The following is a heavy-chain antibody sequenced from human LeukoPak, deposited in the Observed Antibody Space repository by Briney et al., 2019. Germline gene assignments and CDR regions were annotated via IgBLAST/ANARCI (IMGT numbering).Heavy chain of an antibody. D-gene: IGHD6-19*01. CDR3: ARDRGVTEQWLVLLDY. CDR1: GFTFSSYA. J-gene: IGHJ4*02. V-gene: IGHV3-30*09. CDR2: ISYDGSNK. Sequence: GGSLRLSCAASGFTFSSYAMHWVRQAPGKGLEWVAVISYDGSNKYYADSVKGRFAISRDNSKNTLYLQMNSLRAEDTAVYYCARDRGVTEQWLVLLDYWGQGTLVTVSS.